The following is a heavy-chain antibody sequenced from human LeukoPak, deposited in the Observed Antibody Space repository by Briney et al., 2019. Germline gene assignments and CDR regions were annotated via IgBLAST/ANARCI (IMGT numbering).Heavy chain of an antibody. V-gene: IGHV3-21*01. CDR2: ISSSYI. Sequence: PGGSLRLSCAASGFTFSSYSMNWVRQAPGKGLGWVSSISSSYIYYADSVKGRFTISRDNAKNSLYLQMNSLRAEDTAVYYCAKGGYSSTYFDYWGQGTLVTVSS. J-gene: IGHJ4*02. CDR1: GFTFSSYS. CDR3: AKGGYSSTYFDY. D-gene: IGHD5-12*01.